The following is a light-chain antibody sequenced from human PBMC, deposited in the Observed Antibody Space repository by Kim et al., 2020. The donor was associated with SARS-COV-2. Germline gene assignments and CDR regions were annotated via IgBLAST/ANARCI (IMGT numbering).Light chain of an antibody. V-gene: IGLV1-40*01. J-gene: IGLJ1*01. CDR3: QSYDSSLSGSKV. CDR1: SSNIGAGYD. Sequence: VPISCTGSSSNIGAGYDVHWYQQLPGTAPKLLIYGNSNRPSGVPDRFSGSKSGTSASLAITGLQAEDEADYYCQSYDSSLSGSKVFGTGTKVTVL. CDR2: GNS.